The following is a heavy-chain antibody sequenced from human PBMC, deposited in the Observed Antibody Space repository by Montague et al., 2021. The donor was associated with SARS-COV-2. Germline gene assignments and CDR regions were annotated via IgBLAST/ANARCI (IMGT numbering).Heavy chain of an antibody. V-gene: IGHV3-23*03. CDR3: AKGAYKFDY. J-gene: IGHJ4*02. CDR2: IYGGGTTT. CDR1: GFTFSTYA. D-gene: IGHD3-16*01. Sequence: SLRPSCAASGFTFSTYALSWVRQAPGEGLEWVSVIYGGGTTTYYADSVKGRFTISRDNSKNTVYMQMDSLKAEDTAVYYCAKGAYKFDYWGQGTLVTVSS.